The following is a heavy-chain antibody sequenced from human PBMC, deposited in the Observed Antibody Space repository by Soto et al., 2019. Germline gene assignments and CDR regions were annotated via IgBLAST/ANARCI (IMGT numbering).Heavy chain of an antibody. D-gene: IGHD3-10*01. CDR1: GFTFSSYS. CDR2: ISSSSSYI. V-gene: IGHV3-21*01. J-gene: IGHJ6*03. Sequence: PGGSLRLSCAASGFTFSSYSMNWVRQAPGKGLEWVSSISSSSSYIYYADSVKGRFTISRDNAKNSLYLQMNSLRAEDTAVYYCASLSVVYYGGDYPLYYYYYMDVWGKGTTVTVSS. CDR3: ASLSVVYYGGDYPLYYYYYMDV.